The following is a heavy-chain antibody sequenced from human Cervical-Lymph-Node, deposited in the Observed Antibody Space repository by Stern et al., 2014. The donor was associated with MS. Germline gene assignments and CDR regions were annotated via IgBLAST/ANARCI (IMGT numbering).Heavy chain of an antibody. CDR1: GYTFTGNY. CDR2: INPNSGGT. CDR3: ARGFYHDSSDDFDY. V-gene: IGHV1-2*06. D-gene: IGHD3-22*01. J-gene: IGHJ4*02. Sequence: QVQLGQSGAEVKKPGASVKVSCKASGYTFTGNYMHWVRQAPGQGLEWMGRINPNSGGTIYAQKFQGRVTMTRDTSISTVYMELSRLTSDDTAVYYCARGFYHDSSDDFDYWGQGTLVTVSS.